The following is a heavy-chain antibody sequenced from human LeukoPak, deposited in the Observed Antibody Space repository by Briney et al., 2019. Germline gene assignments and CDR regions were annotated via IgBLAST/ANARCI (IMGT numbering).Heavy chain of an antibody. V-gene: IGHV3-33*01. CDR1: GFIFSSYG. J-gene: IGHJ6*02. Sequence: GGSLRLSCAASGFIFSSYGMHWVRQAPGKGLEWVAVIWYDGSNKYYADSVKGRFTISRDNSKNTLYLQMNSLRAEDTAVYYCARDILTGYSYYYGMDVWGQGTTVTVSS. D-gene: IGHD3-9*01. CDR2: IWYDGSNK. CDR3: ARDILTGYSYYYGMDV.